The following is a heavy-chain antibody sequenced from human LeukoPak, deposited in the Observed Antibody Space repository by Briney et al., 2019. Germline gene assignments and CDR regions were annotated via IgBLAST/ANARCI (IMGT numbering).Heavy chain of an antibody. D-gene: IGHD1-26*01. CDR3: ARVGSELLGYFDY. CDR1: GYSISSGYY. J-gene: IGHJ4*02. Sequence: SETLSLTCTVSGYSISSGYYWGWVRPPPGKGLAWIGSIYHSGSTYYNPSLKSRVTISVDTSKNQFSLKLSSVTAADPAVYYCARVGSELLGYFDYWGQGTLVTVSS. V-gene: IGHV4-38-2*02. CDR2: IYHSGST.